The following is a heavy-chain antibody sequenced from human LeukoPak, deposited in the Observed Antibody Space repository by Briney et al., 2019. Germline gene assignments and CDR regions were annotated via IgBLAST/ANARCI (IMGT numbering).Heavy chain of an antibody. V-gene: IGHV4-38-2*02. CDR2: IYYSGST. Sequence: SETLSLTCTVSGYSISSGYYWGWIRQPPGKGLEWIGSIYYSGSTYYNPSLKSRVTISVDTSKNQFSLKLSSVTAADTAVYYCARTLPQRQRFWYFDLWGRGTLVTVSS. J-gene: IGHJ2*01. CDR3: ARTLPQRQRFWYFDL. CDR1: GYSISSGYY.